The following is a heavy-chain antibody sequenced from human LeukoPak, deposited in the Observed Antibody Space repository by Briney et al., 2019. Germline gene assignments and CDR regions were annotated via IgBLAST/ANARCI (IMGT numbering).Heavy chain of an antibody. D-gene: IGHD6-19*01. V-gene: IGHV4-34*01. CDR1: GGSFSGYY. CDR3: ARRGIAVAGTILGYYVDV. J-gene: IGHJ6*03. CDR2: INHSGST. Sequence: SETLSLTCAVYGGSFSGYYWSWIRQPPGKGLEWIGEINHSGSTNYNPSLKSRVTISVDTSKNQFSLKLSSVTAADTAVYYCARRGIAVAGTILGYYVDVWGKGTTVTISS.